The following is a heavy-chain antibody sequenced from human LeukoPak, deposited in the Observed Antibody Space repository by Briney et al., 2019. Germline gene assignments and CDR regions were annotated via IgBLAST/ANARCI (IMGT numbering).Heavy chain of an antibody. J-gene: IGHJ4*02. CDR1: GYAFTSYA. CDR2: INAGNGNT. Sequence: ASVKVSCKASGYAFTSYAMHWVRQAPGQRLEWMGWINAGNGNTKYSQEFQGRVTITRDTSASTAYMELSSLRSEDMAVYYCARGTYYYDSSGYYYEYYFDYWGQGTLVTVSS. V-gene: IGHV1-3*03. CDR3: ARGTYYYDSSGYYYEYYFDY. D-gene: IGHD3-22*01.